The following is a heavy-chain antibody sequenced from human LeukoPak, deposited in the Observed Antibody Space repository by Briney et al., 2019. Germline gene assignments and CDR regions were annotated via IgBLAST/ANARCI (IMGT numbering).Heavy chain of an antibody. V-gene: IGHV4-4*07. J-gene: IGHJ6*03. D-gene: IGHD5-18*01. CDR2: VYASGSS. CDR1: GASISSHY. Sequence: SETLSLTCSVSGASISSHYWSWIRQSAGKGLEWIGRVYASGSSNYNPSLKSRVTISVDKSKNQLSLELNSVTAADAAVYYCAREWLWSPRPNNYYYMDVWGKGTTVTVSS. CDR3: AREWLWSPRPNNYYYMDV.